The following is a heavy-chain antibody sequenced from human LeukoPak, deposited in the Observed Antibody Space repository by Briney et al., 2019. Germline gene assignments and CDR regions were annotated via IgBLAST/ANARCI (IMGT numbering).Heavy chain of an antibody. CDR3: ASRGVAAGKILDY. Sequence: ASVKVSCKASGYTFTGYYMHWVRQAPGQGLEWMGWINPNSGGTNFAQKFQGWVTMTRDTSISTAYMELSRLRSDDTAVYYCASRGVAAGKILDYWGQGTLVTVSS. CDR2: INPNSGGT. J-gene: IGHJ4*02. V-gene: IGHV1-2*04. D-gene: IGHD6-13*01. CDR1: GYTFTGYY.